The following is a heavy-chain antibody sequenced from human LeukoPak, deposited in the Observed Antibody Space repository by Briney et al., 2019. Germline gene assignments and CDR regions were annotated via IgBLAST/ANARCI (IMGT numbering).Heavy chain of an antibody. D-gene: IGHD6-19*01. Sequence: SETLSLTCTVSGGSISSGDYYWSWIRQPPGKGLEWIGYIYYSGSTNYNPSLKSRVTISVDTSKNQFSLKLSSVTAADTAVYYCARGRVAGTNYWGQGTLVTVSS. V-gene: IGHV4-61*08. J-gene: IGHJ4*02. CDR2: IYYSGST. CDR1: GGSISSGDYY. CDR3: ARGRVAGTNY.